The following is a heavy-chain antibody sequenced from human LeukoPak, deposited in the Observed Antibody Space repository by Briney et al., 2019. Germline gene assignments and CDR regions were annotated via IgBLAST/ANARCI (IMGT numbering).Heavy chain of an antibody. CDR1: GYTFTSYY. J-gene: IGHJ3*02. D-gene: IGHD2-2*01. CDR3: ARGRGVVVPAAPTGDPFDI. CDR2: INPSGGST. V-gene: IGHV1-46*01. Sequence: ASVKVSCKASGYTFTSYYMHWVRQAPGQGLEWMGIINPSGGSTSYAQKFQGRVTMTRDTSTSTVYMELSSLTSEDTAVYYCARGRGVVVPAAPTGDPFDIWGQGTMVTVSP.